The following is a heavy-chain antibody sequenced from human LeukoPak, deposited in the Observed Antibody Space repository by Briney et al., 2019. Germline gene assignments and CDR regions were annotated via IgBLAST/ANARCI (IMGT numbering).Heavy chain of an antibody. V-gene: IGHV3-48*03. CDR3: AKGGYCSSTSCFSYYCYGMDV. Sequence: GGSLRLSCAASGFTFSSYEMNWVRQAPGKGLDWVSYISSSGSTIYYADSVKGRFTISRDNSKNTLYLQMNSLRAEDTAVYYCAKGGYCSSTSCFSYYCYGMDVWGQGTTVTVSS. D-gene: IGHD2-2*01. CDR2: ISSSGSTI. J-gene: IGHJ6*02. CDR1: GFTFSSYE.